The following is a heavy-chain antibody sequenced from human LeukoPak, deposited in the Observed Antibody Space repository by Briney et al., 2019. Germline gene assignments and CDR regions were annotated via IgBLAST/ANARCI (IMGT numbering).Heavy chain of an antibody. CDR3: VRDYDWGFDY. V-gene: IGHV3-48*01. J-gene: IGHJ4*02. CDR1: GFTFSSYS. Sequence: GGSLRLSCVASGFTFSSYSMNWVRQAPGKGLEWASYISANNDNIHYADSVKGRFTISRDNAKNSLYLQMNSLRAEDTAVYYYVRDYDWGFDYTGQRDLVSASS. CDR2: ISANNDNI. D-gene: IGHD3-10*01.